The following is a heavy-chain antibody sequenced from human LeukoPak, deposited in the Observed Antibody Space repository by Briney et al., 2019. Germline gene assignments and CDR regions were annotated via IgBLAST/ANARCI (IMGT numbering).Heavy chain of an antibody. CDR1: GFTFDDYA. V-gene: IGHV3-9*01. Sequence: GGSLRLSCAASGFTFDDYAMHWVRQAPGKGLEWVSGISWNSGSIGYADSVKGRFTISRDNAKNSLYLQMNSLRAEDTAVYYCARDRNYYDSSGYYYGPIDYWGQGTLVTVSS. D-gene: IGHD3-22*01. CDR2: ISWNSGSI. J-gene: IGHJ4*02. CDR3: ARDRNYYDSSGYYYGPIDY.